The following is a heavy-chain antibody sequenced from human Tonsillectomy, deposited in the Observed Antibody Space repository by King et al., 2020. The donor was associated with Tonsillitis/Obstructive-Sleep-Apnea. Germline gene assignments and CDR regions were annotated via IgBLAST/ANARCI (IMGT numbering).Heavy chain of an antibody. CDR2: ISCSGATT. Sequence: VQLVESGGLLLQPGGSLRLSCAASGFTFSTYAMSWVRQAPGKGLEWVSSISCSGATTFYADPVKGRFTISRDNSKNTLYLQMNTLRAEDTAIYYCAKISSWEFLRYLDYWGQGTLVTVYS. J-gene: IGHJ4*02. CDR3: AKISSWEFLRYLDY. CDR1: GFTFSTYA. V-gene: IGHV3-23*04. D-gene: IGHD3-10*01.